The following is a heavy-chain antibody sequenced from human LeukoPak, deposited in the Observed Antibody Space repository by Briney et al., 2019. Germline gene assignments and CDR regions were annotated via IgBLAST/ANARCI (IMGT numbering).Heavy chain of an antibody. CDR2: ISGSGGST. D-gene: IGHD3-10*01. CDR3: ANTPLWFGELPLLDY. V-gene: IGHV3-23*01. CDR1: VFTFSSYA. Sequence: GGSLRLSCAASVFTFSSYAMSWVRQAPGKGLEWVSAISGSGGSTYYADSVKGRFTISRDNSKNTLYLQMNSLRAEDTAVYYCANTPLWFGELPLLDYWGQGTLVTVSS. J-gene: IGHJ4*02.